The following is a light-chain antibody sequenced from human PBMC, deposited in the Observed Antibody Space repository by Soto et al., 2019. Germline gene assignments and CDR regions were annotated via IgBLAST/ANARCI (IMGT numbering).Light chain of an antibody. CDR3: CSYAGTITFDVV. CDR2: EDT. J-gene: IGLJ2*01. V-gene: IGLV2-23*02. CDR1: SSDVGGYNL. Sequence: QSALTQAASVSGCPGQSITISCTGTSSDVGGYNLVSWYQEHPGKAPKLMIYEDTKRPSGVSNRFSGSKSGNTASLTISGLQAEDEADYDCCSYAGTITFDVVFGGGTKLTVL.